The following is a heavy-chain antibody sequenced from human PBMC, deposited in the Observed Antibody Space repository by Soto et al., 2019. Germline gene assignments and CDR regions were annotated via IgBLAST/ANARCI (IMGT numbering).Heavy chain of an antibody. Sequence: GGSLRLSCAASGFTFSSYAMSWVRQAPGKGLEWVSAISGSGGSTYYADSVKGRFTISRDNSKNTLYLQMNSLRAEDTAVYYCATPYGRFGGVIPSGAPWGQGTLVTVSS. CDR2: ISGSGGST. CDR3: ATPYGRFGGVIPSGAP. V-gene: IGHV3-23*01. D-gene: IGHD3-16*02. J-gene: IGHJ5*02. CDR1: GFTFSSYA.